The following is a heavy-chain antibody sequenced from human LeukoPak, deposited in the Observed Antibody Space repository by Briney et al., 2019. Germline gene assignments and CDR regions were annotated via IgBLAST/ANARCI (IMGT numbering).Heavy chain of an antibody. CDR3: ATTIFGVVIPFDY. V-gene: IGHV1-24*01. CDR2: FDPEDGET. Sequence: GASVKVSCKVSGYTLTELSMHWVRQAPGKGLEWMGGFDPEDGETFYAQKFQGRVTMTEDTSTDTAYMELSSLRSEDTAVYYCATTIFGVVIPFDYWGQGTLVTVSS. CDR1: GYTLTELS. D-gene: IGHD3-3*01. J-gene: IGHJ4*02.